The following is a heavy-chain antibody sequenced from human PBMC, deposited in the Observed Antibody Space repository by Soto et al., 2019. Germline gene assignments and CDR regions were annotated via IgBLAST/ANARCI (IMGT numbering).Heavy chain of an antibody. CDR1: GFTVSSNY. CDR2: IYSGGST. V-gene: IGHV3-53*01. CDR3: ARDLGHFPSASSPGYFDY. D-gene: IGHD2-2*01. Sequence: WGSLRLSCAASGFTVSSNYMSWVRQPPGKGLEWVSVIYSGGSTYYADSVKGRLTISRDTSKNKLYLQMNTLRAEDTAVYYCARDLGHFPSASSPGYFDYWGQGTLVTVSS. J-gene: IGHJ4*02.